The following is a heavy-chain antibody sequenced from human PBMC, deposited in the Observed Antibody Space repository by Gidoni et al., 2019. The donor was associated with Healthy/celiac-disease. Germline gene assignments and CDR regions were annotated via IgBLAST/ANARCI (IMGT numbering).Heavy chain of an antibody. Sequence: EVQLVESGGGLVQPGGSLQLSCAASGFTFSGSAMHWVRQASGKGLEWVGRIRSKANSYATAYAASVKGRFTISRDDSKNTAYLQMNSLKTEDTAVYYCTRQDNIAAAGTEDYWGQGTLVTVSS. CDR2: IRSKANSYAT. J-gene: IGHJ4*02. V-gene: IGHV3-73*01. D-gene: IGHD6-13*01. CDR1: GFTFSGSA. CDR3: TRQDNIAAAGTEDY.